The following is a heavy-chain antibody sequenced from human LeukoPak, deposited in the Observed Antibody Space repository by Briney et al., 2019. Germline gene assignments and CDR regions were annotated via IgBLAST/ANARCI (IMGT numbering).Heavy chain of an antibody. CDR2: TSSSDPGT. D-gene: IGHD4/OR15-4a*01. V-gene: IGHV3-23*01. CDR1: GFSLKSYA. CDR3: ARRAGAYSHPYDY. Sequence: GGSLRLSCAASGFSLKSYAMSWVRQAPGKGLEWVSATSSSDPGTYHADSVKGRFTISRDNSKNTLYLQMNSLRAEDTAVYYCARRAGAYSHPYDYWGQGTLVTVSS. J-gene: IGHJ4*02.